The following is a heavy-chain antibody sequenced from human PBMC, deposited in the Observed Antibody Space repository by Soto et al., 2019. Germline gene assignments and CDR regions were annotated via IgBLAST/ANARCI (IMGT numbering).Heavy chain of an antibody. CDR3: AKGRAASSDFDY. V-gene: IGHV3-66*01. Sequence: GGSLRHSCAASGVTVITYSMNWVRQATGEGLEWVSVVYSGGTTYYADSVRGRFTISRDNSKNTLFLQMNSLRAEDTAVYYCAKGRAASSDFDYCGQGTLVTVSS. CDR2: VYSGGTT. CDR1: GVTVITYS. J-gene: IGHJ4*02. D-gene: IGHD1-26*01.